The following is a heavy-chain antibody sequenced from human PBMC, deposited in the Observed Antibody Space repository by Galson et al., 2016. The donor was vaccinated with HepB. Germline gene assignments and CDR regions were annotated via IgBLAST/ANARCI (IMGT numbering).Heavy chain of an antibody. CDR1: GYTFTSHD. J-gene: IGHJ5*02. CDR3: ARASTSWINWFDP. V-gene: IGHV1-18*01. Sequence: QSGAEVTKPGASVKVSCKASGYTFTSHDVSWVRQAPGQGLERMGWISAYNGNTNYAQKLQGRVTMTTDKSTSTAYMELRSLRSGDTAVYYCARASTSWINWFDPWGQGTLVTVSS. CDR2: ISAYNGNT. D-gene: IGHD2-2*01.